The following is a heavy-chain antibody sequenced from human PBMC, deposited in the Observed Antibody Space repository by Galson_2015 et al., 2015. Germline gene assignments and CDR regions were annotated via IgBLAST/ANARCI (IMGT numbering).Heavy chain of an antibody. CDR3: AGGRYCTNGVCQNYYYYGMDV. D-gene: IGHD2-8*01. CDR1: GGSFSGYY. V-gene: IGHV4-34*01. CDR2: INHSGST. J-gene: IGHJ6*02. Sequence: SETLSLTCTVSGGSFSGYYWSWIRQPPGKGLEWIGEINHSGSTNYNPSLKSRVTISVDTSKNQFSLKLSSVTAADTAVYYCAGGRYCTNGVCQNYYYYGMDVWGQGTTVTVSS.